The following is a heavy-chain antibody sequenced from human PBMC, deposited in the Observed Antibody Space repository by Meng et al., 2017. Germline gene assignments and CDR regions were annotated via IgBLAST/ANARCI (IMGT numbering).Heavy chain of an antibody. J-gene: IGHJ1*01. CDR1: GFTFSDYY. D-gene: IGHD6-19*01. Sequence: GSLKISCAASGFTFSDYYMSWIRQAPGKGLEWVSCISSSGSTIYYADSVKGRFTISRDNAKNSLYLQMNSLRAEDTAVYYCARPGIAVAGTLYFQHWGQGTLVTVSS. CDR2: ISSSGSTI. CDR3: ARPGIAVAGTLYFQH. V-gene: IGHV3-11*01.